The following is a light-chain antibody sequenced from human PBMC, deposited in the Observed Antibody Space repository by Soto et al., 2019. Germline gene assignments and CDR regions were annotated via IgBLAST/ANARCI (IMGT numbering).Light chain of an antibody. CDR3: QQLNSYPPVT. Sequence: IQLTQSPSSLSASVGERVTITCRASQGISSYLAWYQQKPGKAPKLLIYAASTLQSGVPSRFSGSGSGRDFTLTISSLQPEDFATYYCQQLNSYPPVTFGGGTKVEIK. CDR1: QGISSY. J-gene: IGKJ4*01. V-gene: IGKV1-9*01. CDR2: AAS.